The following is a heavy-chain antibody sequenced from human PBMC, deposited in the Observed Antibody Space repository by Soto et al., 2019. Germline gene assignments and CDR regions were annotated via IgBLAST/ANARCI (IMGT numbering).Heavy chain of an antibody. CDR3: TRLYCGGDCDFDS. Sequence: GXSPRLSGAASGFTFSGSAMHWVRQASVKGLEWVGRIRDKANSYATAYTASVKGRFTISRDDSKNTAYLQMNSLKTEDTAVYYCTRLYCGGDCDFDSWGQGTLVTVSS. CDR1: GFTFSGSA. D-gene: IGHD2-21*02. CDR2: IRDKANSYAT. V-gene: IGHV3-73*01. J-gene: IGHJ4*02.